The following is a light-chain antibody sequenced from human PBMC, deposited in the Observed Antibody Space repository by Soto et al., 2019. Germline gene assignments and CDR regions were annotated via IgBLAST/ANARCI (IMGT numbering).Light chain of an antibody. CDR2: WAP. V-gene: IGKV4-1*01. CDR3: QQYESTPPT. Sequence: DIVMTQSPDSLAVSLGERATINCKSSQSVLYSSNNKNYLAWYQQRPGQPPKLLIYWAPTRESGVPDRFSGSGSGTDFTLTITSLQAEDVAVYYCQQYESTPPTFGQGTKLEIK. J-gene: IGKJ2*01. CDR1: QSVLYSSNNKNY.